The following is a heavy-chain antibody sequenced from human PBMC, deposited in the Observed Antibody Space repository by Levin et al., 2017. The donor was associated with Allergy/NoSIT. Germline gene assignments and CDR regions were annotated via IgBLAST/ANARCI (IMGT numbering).Heavy chain of an antibody. CDR3: TRDGSRYVRSSYLDS. J-gene: IGHJ4*02. V-gene: IGHV3-66*01. CDR1: GFTVSNSY. Sequence: GGSLRLSCAASGFTVSNSYMNWVRQAPGKGLEWVSLINSGGTTYYADSVKGRFIISRDSSSNTLYLHMNSLRGEDTAVYYCTRDGSRYVRSSYLDSWGQGTLVTVSS. CDR2: INSGGTT. D-gene: IGHD6-6*01.